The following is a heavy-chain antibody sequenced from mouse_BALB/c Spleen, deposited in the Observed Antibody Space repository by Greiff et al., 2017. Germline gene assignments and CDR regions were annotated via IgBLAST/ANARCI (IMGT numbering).Heavy chain of an antibody. J-gene: IGHJ1*01. CDR2: IDPANGNT. CDR3: ARCYYGNWYFDV. D-gene: IGHD2-1*01. CDR1: GFNIKDTY. V-gene: IGHV14-3*02. Sequence: EVQLVESGAELVKPGASVKLSCTASGFNIKDTYMHWVKQRPEQGLEWIGRIDPANGNTKYDPKFQGKATITADTSSNTAYLQLSSLTSEDTAVYYCARCYYGNWYFDVWGAGTTVTVSS.